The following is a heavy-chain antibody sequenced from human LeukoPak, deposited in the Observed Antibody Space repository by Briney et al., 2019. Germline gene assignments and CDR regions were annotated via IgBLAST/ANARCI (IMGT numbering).Heavy chain of an antibody. CDR2: ISYAGNNK. D-gene: IGHD6-19*01. V-gene: IGHV3-30-3*01. J-gene: IGHJ4*02. CDR3: ALHGSGWYSTGRRRLDY. Sequence: GGSLRLSCAASGSTFSSYAMHWVRQAPGKGLEWVAVISYAGNNKYYAGSVKGRFTISRDNSKNTLYLQMNSLRAEDTAVYYCALHGSGWYSTGRRRLDYWGQGTLVTVSS. CDR1: GSTFSSYA.